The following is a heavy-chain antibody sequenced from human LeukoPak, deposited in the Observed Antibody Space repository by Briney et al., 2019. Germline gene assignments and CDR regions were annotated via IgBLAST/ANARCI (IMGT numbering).Heavy chain of an antibody. CDR2: IYYSGST. V-gene: IGHV4-39*07. CDR1: GGSISSSSYY. Sequence: PSETLSLTCTVSGGSISSSSYYWGWIRQPPGKGLEWIGSIYYSGSTYYNPSLKSRVTISVDTSKNQFSLKLSSVTAADTAVYYCARGVEVGATKNDAFDIWGQGTMVTVSS. D-gene: IGHD1-26*01. J-gene: IGHJ3*02. CDR3: ARGVEVGATKNDAFDI.